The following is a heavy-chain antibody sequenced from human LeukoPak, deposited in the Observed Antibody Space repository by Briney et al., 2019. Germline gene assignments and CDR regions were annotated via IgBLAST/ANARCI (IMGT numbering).Heavy chain of an antibody. D-gene: IGHD5-18*01. CDR3: ARDRVGYSSGYDGLDV. Sequence: PGGSLRLSCAASGFTFSTYGMHWVRQAPGKGLEWVAVIWYDASNKYFADSVKGRFTISRDNSKNTLYLQMNSLRAEDTAVYYCARDRVGYSSGYDGLDVWGQGITVTVSS. CDR1: GFTFSTYG. CDR2: IWYDASNK. J-gene: IGHJ6*02. V-gene: IGHV3-33*01.